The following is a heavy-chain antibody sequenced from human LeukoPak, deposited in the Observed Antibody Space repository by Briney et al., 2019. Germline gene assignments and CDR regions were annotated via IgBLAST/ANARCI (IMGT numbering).Heavy chain of an antibody. J-gene: IGHJ4*02. CDR3: ARDPDSPRGIAAAGGDY. V-gene: IGHV1-69*13. CDR1: GGTFSSYA. Sequence: ASVKVSCKASGGTFSSYAISWVRQAPGQGLEWMGGIIPIFGTANYAQKFQGRVTITADESTSTAYMELSSLRSEDTAVYYCARDPDSPRGIAAAGGDYWGQGTLVTVSS. D-gene: IGHD6-13*01. CDR2: IIPIFGTA.